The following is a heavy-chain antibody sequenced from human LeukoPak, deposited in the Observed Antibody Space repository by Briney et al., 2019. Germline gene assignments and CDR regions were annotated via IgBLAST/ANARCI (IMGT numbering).Heavy chain of an antibody. J-gene: IGHJ4*02. Sequence: SETLSLTCTVSGGSISSSSYYWGWIRQPPGKGLEWIGSIYYSGSTYYNPSLKSRVTISVDTSKNQFSLKLSSVTAADTAVCYCARVIPSGRYLTGFDYWGQGTLVTVSS. D-gene: IGHD1-26*01. CDR2: IYYSGST. CDR3: ARVIPSGRYLTGFDY. V-gene: IGHV4-39*01. CDR1: GGSISSSSYY.